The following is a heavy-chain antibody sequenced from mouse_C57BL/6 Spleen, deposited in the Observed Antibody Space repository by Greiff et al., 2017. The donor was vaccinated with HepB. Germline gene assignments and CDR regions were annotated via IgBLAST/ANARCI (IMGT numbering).Heavy chain of an antibody. CDR1: GYTFTSYT. CDR3: ARGGGSTMVTTRGYYAMDY. D-gene: IGHD2-2*01. CDR2: INPSSGYT. Sequence: VQLQQSGAELARPGASVKMSCKASGYTFTSYTMHWVKQRPGQGLEWIGYINPSSGYTKYNQKFKDKATLNADKSSSTAYMQLRRLTSEDSAVYYCARGGGSTMVTTRGYYAMDYWGQGTSVTVSS. J-gene: IGHJ4*01. V-gene: IGHV1-4*01.